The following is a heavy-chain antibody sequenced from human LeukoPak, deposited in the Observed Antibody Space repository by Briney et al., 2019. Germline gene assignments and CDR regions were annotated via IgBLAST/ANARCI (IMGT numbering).Heavy chain of an antibody. CDR2: ISYSGST. J-gene: IGHJ3*02. CDR1: GDSISSGAYY. CDR3: ARGGYDFWSGYSNDAFDI. V-gene: IGHV4-31*03. D-gene: IGHD3-3*01. Sequence: SETLSLTCTVSGDSISSGAYYWSWIRQHPGKGLEWIGYISYSGSTDYNPSLKSRVTISVDKSNKQFSLKLSSVTAADTAVYYCARGGYDFWSGYSNDAFDIWGQGTMVTVSS.